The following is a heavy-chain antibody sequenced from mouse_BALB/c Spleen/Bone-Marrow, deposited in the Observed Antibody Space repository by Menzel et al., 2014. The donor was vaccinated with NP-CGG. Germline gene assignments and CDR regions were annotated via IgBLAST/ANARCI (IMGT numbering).Heavy chain of an antibody. J-gene: IGHJ4*01. CDR2: INPGSGGI. V-gene: IGHV1-54*01. CDR3: ARELVHGMDY. D-gene: IGHD1-1*01. Sequence: VQLVESGAELVRPGTSVKVSCKASGYAFTNYWIEWIKQRPGQGLEWIGVINPGSGGINYNEKFKGKATLTADKSSSTAYMQLSSLTSDDSAVYFCARELVHGMDYWGQGTSVTVSS. CDR1: GYAFTNYW.